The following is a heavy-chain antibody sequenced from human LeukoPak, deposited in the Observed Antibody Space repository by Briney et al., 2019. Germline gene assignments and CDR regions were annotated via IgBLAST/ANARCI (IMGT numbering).Heavy chain of an antibody. Sequence: SETLSLTCTVSGGSISSYYWSWIRQPPGKGLEWIGDIYYSGSTNYNPSLKSRVTISVDTCKNQFSLKLSYVTAADTAVYYCARVSDSSGSRRFYYYGMDVWGQGTTVTVSS. CDR3: ARVSDSSGSRRFYYYGMDV. CDR1: GGSISSYY. J-gene: IGHJ6*02. CDR2: IYYSGST. V-gene: IGHV4-59*01. D-gene: IGHD3-22*01.